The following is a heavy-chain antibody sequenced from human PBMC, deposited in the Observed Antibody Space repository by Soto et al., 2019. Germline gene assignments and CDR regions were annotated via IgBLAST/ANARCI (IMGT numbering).Heavy chain of an antibody. J-gene: IGHJ6*02. V-gene: IGHV3-30*18. CDR1: EFTFSSYA. Sequence: QVQLVESGGGVVQPGESLRLSCAASEFTFSSYAMHWVRQAPGKGLEWVAVVSNDGSNKYYADSVKGRFTISRDNSKNTLNLQMNCLRAEDTAVYYCAKDQSTNSRSYHALDVWGQGTTVTVSS. CDR2: VSNDGSNK. D-gene: IGHD2-8*01. CDR3: AKDQSTNSRSYHALDV.